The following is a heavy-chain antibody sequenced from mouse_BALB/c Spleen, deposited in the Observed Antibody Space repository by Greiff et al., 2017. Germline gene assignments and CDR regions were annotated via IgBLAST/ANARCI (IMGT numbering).Heavy chain of an antibody. CDR1: GFTFSSYT. CDR3: TRDDVNYDYENYFDY. Sequence: VQLKESGGGLVKPGGSLKLSCAASGFTFSSYTMSWVRQTPEKRLEWVATISSGGSYTYYPDSVKGRFTISRDNAKNTLYLQMSSLKSEDTAMYYCTRDDVNYDYENYFDYWGQGTTLTVSS. CDR2: ISSGGSYT. V-gene: IGHV5-6-4*01. D-gene: IGHD2-4*01. J-gene: IGHJ2*01.